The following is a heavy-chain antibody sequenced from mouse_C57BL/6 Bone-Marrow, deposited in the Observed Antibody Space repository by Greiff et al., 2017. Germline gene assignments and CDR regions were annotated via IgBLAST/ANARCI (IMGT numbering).Heavy chain of an antibody. CDR3: ASGYGSSSFDY. J-gene: IGHJ2*01. CDR2: IDPSDSYT. Sequence: VQLQQPGAELVMPGASVKLSCKASGYTFTSYWMHWVKQRPGQGLEWIGEIDPSDSYTNYNQKFKGKSTLTVDKSSSTAYMQLSSLTSEDSAVYYCASGYGSSSFDYWGQGTTLTVSS. D-gene: IGHD1-1*01. CDR1: GYTFTSYW. V-gene: IGHV1-69*01.